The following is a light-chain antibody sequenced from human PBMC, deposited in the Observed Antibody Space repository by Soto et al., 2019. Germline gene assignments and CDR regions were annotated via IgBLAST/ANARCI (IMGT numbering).Light chain of an antibody. CDR2: GVS. Sequence: EIVSTQSPGTLSLSPGERATLSCRASQSISSGYLAWYQQKPGQAPRLLIYGVSGRATGIPDRFSGSGSGADFTLTISRLEPEDFAVYYCQQYDSLPRTFGQGTKVEIK. V-gene: IGKV3-20*01. J-gene: IGKJ1*01. CDR1: QSISSGY. CDR3: QQYDSLPRT.